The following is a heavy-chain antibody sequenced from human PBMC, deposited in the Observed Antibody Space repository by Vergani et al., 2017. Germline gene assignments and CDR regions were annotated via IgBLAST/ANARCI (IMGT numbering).Heavy chain of an antibody. V-gene: IGHV3-30*02. CDR3: AKVVVVVPAWRQGYYGMDV. CDR2: IRYDGSNK. CDR1: GFTFSSYG. Sequence: QVQLVESGGGVVQPGGSLRLSCAASGFTFSSYGMHWVRQAPGKGLEWVAFIRYDGSNKYYADSVKGRFTISRDNSKNTLYLQMNSLRAEYTAVYYCAKVVVVVPAWRQGYYGMDVWGQGTAVTVSS. D-gene: IGHD2-2*01. J-gene: IGHJ6*02.